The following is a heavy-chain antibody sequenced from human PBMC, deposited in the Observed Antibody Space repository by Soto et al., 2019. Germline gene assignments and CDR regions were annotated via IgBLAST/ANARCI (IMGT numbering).Heavy chain of an antibody. J-gene: IGHJ4*02. CDR1: GFAFSNYA. V-gene: IGHV3-23*01. Sequence: EVQLLESGGDLVQPGGSLRLSCAASGFAFSNYAMNWVRQAPGKGLEWVSVISGGGGTTYYAVSVKGRFTISRDNSKKTLYLQMSSLRGDDTAVYYCAKEWSQGYYFDYWGQGTLVIVSS. D-gene: IGHD2-15*01. CDR2: ISGGGGTT. CDR3: AKEWSQGYYFDY.